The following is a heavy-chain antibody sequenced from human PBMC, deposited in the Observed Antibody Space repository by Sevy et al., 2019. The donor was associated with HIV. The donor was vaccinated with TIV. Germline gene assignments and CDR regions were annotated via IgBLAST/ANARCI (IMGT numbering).Heavy chain of an antibody. V-gene: IGHV4-4*07. CDR2: IYTSGST. J-gene: IGHJ5*02. Sequence: AETLSLTCTVSGGSISSYYWSWIRQPAGKGLERIGRIYTSGSTNYNPSLKSRVTMSVDASKNQFSLKLSSVTAADTAVYYCARDFDCSGGSCYDNWFDPWGQGTLVIVSS. CDR1: GGSISSYY. CDR3: ARDFDCSGGSCYDNWFDP. D-gene: IGHD2-15*01.